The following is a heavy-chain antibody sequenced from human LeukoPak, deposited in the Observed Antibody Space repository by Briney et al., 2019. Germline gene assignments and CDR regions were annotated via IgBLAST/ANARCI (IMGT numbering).Heavy chain of an antibody. CDR3: ARYDSSGYDAFDI. CDR2: IIPIFGTA. J-gene: IGHJ3*02. Sequence: GASVKVSCKXSGGTFSSYAISWVRQAPGQGLEWMGGIIPIFGTANYSQKFQGRVTITTDESTSTAYMELSSLRSEDTAVYYCARYDSSGYDAFDIWGQGTMVTVSS. D-gene: IGHD3-22*01. CDR1: GGTFSSYA. V-gene: IGHV1-69*05.